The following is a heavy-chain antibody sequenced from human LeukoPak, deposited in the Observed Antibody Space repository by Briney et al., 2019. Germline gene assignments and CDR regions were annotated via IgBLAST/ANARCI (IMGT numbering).Heavy chain of an antibody. J-gene: IGHJ3*02. D-gene: IGHD2-2*01. CDR1: GGSFSGYY. V-gene: IGHV4-34*01. Sequence: PSETLSLTCAVYGGSFSGYYWSWIRQPPGKGLEWIGEINHSGSTNYNPSLKSRVTISVDTSKNQFSLKLSSVTAADTAVYYCASPQPKPQYCSSASCYDDAFDIWGQGTMVTVSS. CDR3: ASPQPKPQYCSSASCYDDAFDI. CDR2: INHSGST.